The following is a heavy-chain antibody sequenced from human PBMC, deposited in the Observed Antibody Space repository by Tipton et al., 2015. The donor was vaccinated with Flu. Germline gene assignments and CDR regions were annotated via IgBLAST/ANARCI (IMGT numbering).Heavy chain of an antibody. Sequence: SLRLSCAASGFTSSRYGMQWVRQAPGKGLEWVALIWYDGSNKKYADSVKGRFTISRDNSKNALYLQMNNLRAEDTAVYYCARRMMVFAITDHDPFDLWGQGTMVTVSS. D-gene: IGHD2-8*01. CDR2: IWYDGSNK. J-gene: IGHJ3*01. V-gene: IGHV3-33*01. CDR1: GFTSSRYG. CDR3: ARRMMVFAITDHDPFDL.